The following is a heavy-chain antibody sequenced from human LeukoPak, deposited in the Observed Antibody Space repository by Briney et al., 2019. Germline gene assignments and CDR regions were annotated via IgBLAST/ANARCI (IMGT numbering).Heavy chain of an antibody. D-gene: IGHD3-22*01. CDR1: GVSISSASYY. V-gene: IGHV4-61*02. Sequence: PSETLSLTCTVPGVSISSASYYWSWIRQPAGKGLEWIGRIYISGSTNYKSSLKSRVTISLDTSKNQFSLKLSSVTAADTAVYYCASTDYYDFYFDYWGQGTLVTVSS. CDR3: ASTDYYDFYFDY. J-gene: IGHJ4*02. CDR2: IYISGST.